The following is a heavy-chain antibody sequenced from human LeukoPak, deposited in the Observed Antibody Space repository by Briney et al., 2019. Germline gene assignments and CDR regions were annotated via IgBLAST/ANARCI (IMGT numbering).Heavy chain of an antibody. J-gene: IGHJ4*02. CDR3: ARGPTTYFDC. CDR1: GFTFSSYW. V-gene: IGHV3-74*01. D-gene: IGHD1-1*01. Sequence: GGSLRLSCAASGFTFSSYWMSWVRQAPGKGLVWVSRINTDGNSTSYADSVKGRFTISRDNAKNTLYLQMNSLRAEDTAVYYCARGPTTYFDCWGQGTLVTVSS. CDR2: INTDGNST.